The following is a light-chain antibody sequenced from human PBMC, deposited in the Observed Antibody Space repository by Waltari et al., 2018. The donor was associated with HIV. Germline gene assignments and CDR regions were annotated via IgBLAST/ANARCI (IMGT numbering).Light chain of an antibody. J-gene: IGLJ1*01. CDR1: SSDVGGYNY. V-gene: IGLV2-11*02. Sequence: QSALTQPRSVSGSPGQSVTISCTGTSSDVGGYNYVSWYQQHPGKAPKLIIYDVTKRPSGVPDRFSGSKSGNTASLTISGLRVEDEVDYYCCSYAGSSFYGFGGGTKVTVL. CDR2: DVT. CDR3: CSYAGSSFYG.